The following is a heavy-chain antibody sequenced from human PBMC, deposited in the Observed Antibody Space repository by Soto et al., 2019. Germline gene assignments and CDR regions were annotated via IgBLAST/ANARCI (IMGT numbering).Heavy chain of an antibody. D-gene: IGHD3-9*01. CDR1: GFTFRSYA. V-gene: IGHV3-23*01. Sequence: PGGPLRLPCAAFGFTFRSYAMRWVRKAPGKGLEWVSAISGSGGSTYYADSVKGRFTISRDNSKNTLYLQMNSLRAEDTAVYYCAKDRELRYFDWLFLEAFDIWGQGTMVTVSS. CDR2: ISGSGGST. CDR3: AKDRELRYFDWLFLEAFDI. J-gene: IGHJ3*02.